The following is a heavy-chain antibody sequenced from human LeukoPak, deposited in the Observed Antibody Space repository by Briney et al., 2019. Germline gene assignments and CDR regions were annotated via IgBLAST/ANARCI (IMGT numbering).Heavy chain of an antibody. D-gene: IGHD6-19*01. V-gene: IGHV6-1*01. CDR2: TYYRSKWYN. CDR1: GDSVSSNSAA. Sequence: SQTLSLTCAISGDSVSSNSAAWNWIRQSPSRGLEWLGRTYYRSKWYNDYAVSVKSRITINPDTSKNQFSLQLNSVTPEDTAVYYCAREISDGQWLADEGRHDAFDIWGQGTMVTVSS. CDR3: AREISDGQWLADEGRHDAFDI. J-gene: IGHJ3*02.